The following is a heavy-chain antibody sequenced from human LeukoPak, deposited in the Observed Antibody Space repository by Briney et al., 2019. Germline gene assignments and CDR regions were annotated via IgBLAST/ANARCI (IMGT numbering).Heavy chain of an antibody. V-gene: IGHV3-23*01. CDR1: GFTVSSYA. Sequence: GGSLRLSCAASGFTVSSYAVSWVRQAPGKGLEWVSAISGSGGSTYYADSVKGRFTISRDNSKNTLYLQMNSLRAEDTAVYYCAKEPERLLWFGESTFDYWGQGTLVTVSS. D-gene: IGHD3-10*01. CDR2: ISGSGGST. CDR3: AKEPERLLWFGESTFDY. J-gene: IGHJ4*02.